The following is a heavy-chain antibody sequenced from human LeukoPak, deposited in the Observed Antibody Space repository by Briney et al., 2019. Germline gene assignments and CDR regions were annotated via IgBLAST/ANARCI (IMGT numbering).Heavy chain of an antibody. J-gene: IGHJ4*02. Sequence: GGSLRLSCAASGFTFSSYGMHWVRQAPGKGLEWVAVIWYDGSNKYYADSVKGRFTISRDNSKNTLYLQMNSLRAEDTAVYYCARDPQLVELQDWGQGTPVTVSS. CDR1: GFTFSSYG. CDR3: ARDPQLVELQD. CDR2: IWYDGSNK. D-gene: IGHD6-6*01. V-gene: IGHV3-33*01.